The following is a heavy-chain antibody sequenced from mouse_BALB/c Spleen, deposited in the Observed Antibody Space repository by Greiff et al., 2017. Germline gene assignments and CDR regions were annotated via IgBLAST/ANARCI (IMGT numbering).Heavy chain of an antibody. J-gene: IGHJ3*01. Sequence: QVQLQQSGAELVRPGSSVKISCKASGYAFSSYWMNWVKQRPGQGLVWIGQIYPGDGDTNYNGKFKGKATLTADKSSSTAYMQLSSLTSEDSAVYFCARDTTVAPFAYWGQGTLVTVSA. CDR2: IYPGDGDT. CDR1: GYAFSSYW. CDR3: ARDTTVAPFAY. V-gene: IGHV1-80*01. D-gene: IGHD1-1*01.